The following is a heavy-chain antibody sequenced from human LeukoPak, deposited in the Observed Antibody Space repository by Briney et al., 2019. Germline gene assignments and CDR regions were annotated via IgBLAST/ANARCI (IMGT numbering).Heavy chain of an antibody. Sequence: ASVKVSCKASGYSFTDKYMHWVRQAPGQGLEWMGWINPNSGGTNYAQKFQGRVTMTTDTSMSTAYMELSRLTSDDTAVYYCARVEEGYGSGRRENFYYYYMDVWGKGTTVTISS. V-gene: IGHV1-2*02. CDR2: INPNSGGT. J-gene: IGHJ6*03. D-gene: IGHD3-10*01. CDR1: GYSFTDKY. CDR3: ARVEEGYGSGRRENFYYYYMDV.